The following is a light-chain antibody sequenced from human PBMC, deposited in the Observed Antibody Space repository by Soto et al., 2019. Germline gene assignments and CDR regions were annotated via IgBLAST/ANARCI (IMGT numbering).Light chain of an antibody. V-gene: IGLV2-8*01. CDR1: SSDVGGYNC. CDR2: EVT. CDR3: SSCAGSDNLV. Sequence: QAVVPQPPSASGSPGQSVTISCTGTSSDVGGYNCVSWYQQYPGKAPKLVISEVTKRPSGVPDRFSGSKSGNTASLTVSGLQADDEADYYCSSCAGSDNLVFGDGTKVTVL. J-gene: IGLJ3*02.